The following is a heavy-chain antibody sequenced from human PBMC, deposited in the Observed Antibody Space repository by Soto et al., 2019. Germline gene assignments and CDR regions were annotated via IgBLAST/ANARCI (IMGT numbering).Heavy chain of an antibody. D-gene: IGHD6-13*01. Sequence: SETLSLTCAVYGGSFSGYYWSWIRQPPGKGLEWIGEINHSGSTNYNPSLKSRVTISVDTSKNQFSLKLSSVTAADTAVYYCARGLRSSSWEGLLFIDYWGQGTLVTVSS. J-gene: IGHJ4*02. CDR2: INHSGST. V-gene: IGHV4-34*01. CDR1: GGSFSGYY. CDR3: ARGLRSSSWEGLLFIDY.